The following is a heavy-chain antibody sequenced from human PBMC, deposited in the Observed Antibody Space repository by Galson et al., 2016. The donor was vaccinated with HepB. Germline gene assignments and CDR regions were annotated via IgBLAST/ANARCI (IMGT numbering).Heavy chain of an antibody. V-gene: IGHV4-39*01. J-gene: IGHJ2*01. CDR3: ARQGEVTEYGDDPWYFAL. CDR1: GGSISSSNCY. CDR2: IYYSGGT. Sequence: SETLSLTCIVSGGSISSSNCYWGWIRQPPGKGLEWIGSIYYSGGTYYNPSSKSRVTISVDTSKNQFSLKLSSVIAADTAVYYCARQGEVTEYGDDPWYFALWGRGTLVTVSS. D-gene: IGHD4/OR15-4a*01.